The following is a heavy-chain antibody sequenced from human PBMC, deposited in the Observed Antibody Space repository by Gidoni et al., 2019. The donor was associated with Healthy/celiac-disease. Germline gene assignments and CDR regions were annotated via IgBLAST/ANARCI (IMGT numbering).Heavy chain of an antibody. D-gene: IGHD3-3*01. Sequence: QVQLQQWGAGLLKPSETLSLPSAVYGGSFSGYSWSWIRQPPGKGLEWIGEINHSGSTNYNPSLKSRVTISVDTSKNQFSLKLSSVTAADTAVYYCARSGEWLARGGGVDVWGQGTTVTVSS. CDR2: INHSGST. V-gene: IGHV4-34*01. CDR3: ARSGEWLARGGGVDV. J-gene: IGHJ6*02. CDR1: GGSFSGYS.